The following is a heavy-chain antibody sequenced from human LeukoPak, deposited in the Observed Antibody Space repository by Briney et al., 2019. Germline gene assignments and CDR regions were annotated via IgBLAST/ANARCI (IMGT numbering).Heavy chain of an antibody. V-gene: IGHV3-30*01. CDR1: GFIFSRST. D-gene: IGHD2-15*01. CDR2: LSYDAKNE. CDR3: VKDSGGSIIEH. J-gene: IGHJ4*02. Sequence: GGSLRLSCAASGFIFSRSTMHWVRQAPGKGLEWVAVLSYDAKNEYYGDSLKNRFTISRDNSKDTLYLQVNSLRHEDTAVYYCVKDSGGSIIEHWGQGTLVTVSS.